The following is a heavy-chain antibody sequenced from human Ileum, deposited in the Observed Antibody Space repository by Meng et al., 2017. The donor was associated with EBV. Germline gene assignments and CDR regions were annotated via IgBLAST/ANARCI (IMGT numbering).Heavy chain of an antibody. CDR3: ASGRDYAWHS. D-gene: IGHD4-17*01. Sequence: VQPEAAGPGPVKPSGTLYLTCAVSGDAISSNNWWSGVRQPPGKGLEWIGEIYHSGSTNYNPSFKSRVTMSVDKSKNQISLNLSSVTAADTAVYYCASGRDYAWHSWGRGTLVTVSS. V-gene: IGHV4-4*02. J-gene: IGHJ4*02. CDR2: IYHSGST. CDR1: GDAISSNNW.